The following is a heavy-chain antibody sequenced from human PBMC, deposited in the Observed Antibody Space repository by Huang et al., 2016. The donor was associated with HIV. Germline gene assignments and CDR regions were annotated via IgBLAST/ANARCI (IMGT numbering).Heavy chain of an antibody. CDR2: ITYDRSSK. CDR3: AKDGRDSGTYYDCFGY. Sequence: QVQLVESGGGVVQPGRSLRLSCAAFGITFDKFDMHWFLQAAGEGRGGVAIITYDRSSKNHADSVKGRFTISRDNSKNAVDVQMNRQRIEKTAVYYCAKDGRDSGTYYDCFGYWGQGTLGSVSS. V-gene: IGHV3-30*18. CDR1: GITFDKFD. D-gene: IGHD1-26*01. J-gene: IGHJ4*02.